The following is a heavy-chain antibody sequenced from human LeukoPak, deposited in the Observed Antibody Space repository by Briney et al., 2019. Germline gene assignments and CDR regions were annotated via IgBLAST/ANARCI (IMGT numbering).Heavy chain of an antibody. V-gene: IGHV4-34*01. CDR2: INHSGST. Sequence: PSETLSLTCAVYGGSFSGYYWSWIRQPPGKGLEWIGEINHSGSTNYNPSLKSRVTISVDTSKNQFSLKLSSVTAADTAVYYCAHAGYSSGWWSGDAFDIWGQGTMVTVSS. CDR1: GGSFSGYY. CDR3: AHAGYSSGWWSGDAFDI. J-gene: IGHJ3*02. D-gene: IGHD6-19*01.